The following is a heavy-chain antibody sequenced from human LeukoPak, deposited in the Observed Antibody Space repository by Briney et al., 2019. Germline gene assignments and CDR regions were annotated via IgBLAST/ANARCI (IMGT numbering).Heavy chain of an antibody. CDR1: GGSCSGYY. D-gene: IGHD6-13*01. CDR3: ARKARQQLVLFKTDWFDP. CDR2: INHSGST. J-gene: IGHJ5*02. V-gene: IGHV4-34*01. Sequence: PSETLSLNCAGYGGSCSGYYWSWIRQPPGKGLEWMGEINHSGSTNDNPSLKSRVTISVDTSKNQFSLKLSSETATDTAVYYCARKARQQLVLFKTDWFDPWGQGTLVTVSS.